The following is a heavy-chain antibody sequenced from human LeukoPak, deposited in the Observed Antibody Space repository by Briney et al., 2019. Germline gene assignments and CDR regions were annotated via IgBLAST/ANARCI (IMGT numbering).Heavy chain of an antibody. CDR1: GGSISSYY. D-gene: IGHD3-16*02. J-gene: IGHJ4*02. CDR2: IYTSGST. Sequence: SETLSLTCTVSGGSISSYYWGWIRQPAGKGLEWIGRIYTSGSTNYNPSLKSRVTMSVDTSKNQFSLKLSSVTAADTAVYYCASSPFTFGGVIVWTFDYWGQGTLVTVSS. CDR3: ASSPFTFGGVIVWTFDY. V-gene: IGHV4-4*07.